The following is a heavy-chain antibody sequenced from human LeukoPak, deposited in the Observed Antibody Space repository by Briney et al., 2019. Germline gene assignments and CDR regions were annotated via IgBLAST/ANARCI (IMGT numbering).Heavy chain of an antibody. J-gene: IGHJ3*02. CDR3: AREHSSGYYFDAFDI. V-gene: IGHV1-46*01. CDR1: GYTFTSYY. D-gene: IGHD3-22*01. CDR2: INPSGGST. Sequence: VASVKVSCKASGYTFTSYYMHWVRQAPGQGLEWMGIINPSGGSTSYAQKFQGRVTMTRDTSISTAYMELSRLRSVDTAVYYCAREHSSGYYFDAFDIWGQGTMVTVSS.